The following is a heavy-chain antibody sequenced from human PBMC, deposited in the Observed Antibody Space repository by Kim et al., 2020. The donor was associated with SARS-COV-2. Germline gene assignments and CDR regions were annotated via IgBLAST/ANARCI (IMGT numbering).Heavy chain of an antibody. Sequence: GGSLRLSCAASGFTFSSYAMSWVRQAPGKGLEWVSAISGSGDKTYYPDSVKGRFTISRDNSRSTLYLQMSSLSAEDTALYYCARARPNSKIVSVPFDYWGQGTLVTVSS. V-gene: IGHV3-23*01. CDR1: GFTFSSYA. D-gene: IGHD1-26*01. CDR2: ISGSGDKT. CDR3: ARARPNSKIVSVPFDY. J-gene: IGHJ4*02.